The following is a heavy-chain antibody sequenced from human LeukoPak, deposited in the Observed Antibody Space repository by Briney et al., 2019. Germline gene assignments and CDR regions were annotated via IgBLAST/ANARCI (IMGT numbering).Heavy chain of an antibody. D-gene: IGHD6-6*01. CDR1: GFTFSSYA. Sequence: GGSLRPSCAASGFTFSSYAMSWVRQAPGKGLEWVSAISGSGGSTYYADSVKGRFTISRDNSKDTLYLQLNSLRVEDTAVYYCAKKGSSSSSEGFWFDPWGQGTLVTVSS. CDR2: ISGSGGST. V-gene: IGHV3-23*01. J-gene: IGHJ5*02. CDR3: AKKGSSSSSEGFWFDP.